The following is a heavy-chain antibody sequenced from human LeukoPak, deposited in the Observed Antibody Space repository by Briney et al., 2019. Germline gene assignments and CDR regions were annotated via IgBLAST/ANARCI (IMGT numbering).Heavy chain of an antibody. CDR3: AKDHRDRSGWYVRQFDP. Sequence: PGGSLRLSCAASGFSFNSYDMHWVRQAPGKGLEWVALISYVGSNKYYADSVKGRFTISRDNSNNTLYVQMNSLRGEDTAVYYCAKDHRDRSGWYVRQFDPWGQGTLVIVSS. J-gene: IGHJ5*02. CDR1: GFSFNSYD. CDR2: ISYVGSNK. D-gene: IGHD6-19*01. V-gene: IGHV3-30*18.